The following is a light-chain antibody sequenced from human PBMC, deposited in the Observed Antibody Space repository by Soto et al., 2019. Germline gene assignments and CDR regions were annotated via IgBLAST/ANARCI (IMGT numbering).Light chain of an antibody. CDR1: QSVLYSSNNKNY. J-gene: IGKJ2*01. CDR2: WAS. CDR3: QQYYTTPYT. V-gene: IGKV4-1*01. Sequence: DIVMTQSPDSLAVSLGETATINCKSSQSVLYSSNNKNYLAWYQQRPGQPPKLLIYWASTRESGVPDRFSGSGSGTDFTLTISSLQAEDVAVYYCQQYYTTPYTFGQGTKLDLK.